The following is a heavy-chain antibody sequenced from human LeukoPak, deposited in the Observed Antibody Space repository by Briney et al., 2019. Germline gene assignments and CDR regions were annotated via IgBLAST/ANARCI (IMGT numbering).Heavy chain of an antibody. D-gene: IGHD3-22*01. V-gene: IGHV3-11*04. CDR3: ARVERGTYYYDSSGTMYYFDY. J-gene: IGHJ4*02. Sequence: GVSLRLSCAASGFTFSDYYMSWLRQAPGKGLEGVSYISSSGSTIYYADSVKGRFTISRDNAKNSLYLQMNSLRAEDTAVYYCARVERGTYYYDSSGTMYYFDYWGQGTLVTVSS. CDR2: ISSSGSTI. CDR1: GFTFSDYY.